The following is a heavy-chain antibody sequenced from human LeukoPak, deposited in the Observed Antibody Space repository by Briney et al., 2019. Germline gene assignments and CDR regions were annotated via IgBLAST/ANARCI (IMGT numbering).Heavy chain of an antibody. J-gene: IGHJ5*02. V-gene: IGHV3-66*01. Sequence: GGSLRLSCAASGFTVSSNYMSWVRQAPGKGLEWVSIIYSDGSTYYADSVKGRFTISRDNSKNTLYLQMNSLRAEDTAVYYCARARKSGGITMIRGVKDRGWFDPWGQGTLVTVSS. CDR3: ARARKSGGITMIRGVKDRGWFDP. D-gene: IGHD3-10*01. CDR2: IYSDGST. CDR1: GFTVSSNY.